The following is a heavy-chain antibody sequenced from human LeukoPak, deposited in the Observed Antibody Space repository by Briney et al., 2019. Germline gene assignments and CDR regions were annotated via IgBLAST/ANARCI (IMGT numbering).Heavy chain of an antibody. D-gene: IGHD3-22*01. Sequence: PSETLSLTCTVSGGSISSYYWSWIRQPPGKGLEWIGYIYYSGSTNYNPSLKSRVTISVDTSKNQFSLKLSSVTAADTAVYYCARGETGSSGYYYHNWGQGTLVTVSS. CDR2: IYYSGST. V-gene: IGHV4-59*01. J-gene: IGHJ4*02. CDR3: ARGETGSSGYYYHN. CDR1: GGSISSYY.